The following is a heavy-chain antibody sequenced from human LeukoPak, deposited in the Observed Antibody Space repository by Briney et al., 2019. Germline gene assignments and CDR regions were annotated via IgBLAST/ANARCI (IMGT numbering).Heavy chain of an antibody. CDR1: GYTFTGYY. D-gene: IGHD6-19*01. J-gene: IGHJ4*02. CDR2: INPNSGGT. Sequence: GASVKVSCKASGYTFTGYYMHWVRQAPGQGLEWMGWINPNSGGTNYAQKFQGRVTMTRDTSISTAYMELSRLRSDDTAVYYCARAEIAVAGWGSQYYFDYWGQGTLVTVSS. V-gene: IGHV1-2*02. CDR3: ARAEIAVAGWGSQYYFDY.